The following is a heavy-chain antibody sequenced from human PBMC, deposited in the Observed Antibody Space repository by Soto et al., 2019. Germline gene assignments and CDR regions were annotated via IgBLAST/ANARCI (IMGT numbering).Heavy chain of an antibody. CDR2: IYYSGST. CDR1: DGSISSGDYY. D-gene: IGHD5-12*01. J-gene: IGHJ4*02. CDR3: ASAYSGYPSTKVDY. V-gene: IGHV4-30-4*01. Sequence: SETLSLTCTVSDGSISSGDYYWSWIRQPPGKGLEWIGNIYYSGSTYYNPSLKSRVTISVDTSKNQFSLKLSSVTAADTAVYYCASAYSGYPSTKVDYWGQGTLVPVSS.